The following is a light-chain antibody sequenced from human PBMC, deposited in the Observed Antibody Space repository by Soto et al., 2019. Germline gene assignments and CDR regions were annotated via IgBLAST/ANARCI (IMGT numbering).Light chain of an antibody. V-gene: IGLV2-14*01. CDR2: DVS. CDR1: SSDVGSYNY. CDR3: SSYTSSSTYVV. J-gene: IGLJ2*01. Sequence: QSALTQPASVSGSPGQSITISCTGTSSDVGSYNYVSWYQQHPGEAPKLMIYDVSNRPSGVSNRFSGSKSGNTASLTISGLQAEDEADYYCSSYTSSSTYVVFGGGTKLTVL.